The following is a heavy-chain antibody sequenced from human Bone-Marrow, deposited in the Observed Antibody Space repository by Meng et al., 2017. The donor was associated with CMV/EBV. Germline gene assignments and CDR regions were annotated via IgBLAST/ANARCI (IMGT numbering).Heavy chain of an antibody. J-gene: IGHJ4*02. Sequence: SETLSLTCTVSGGSVSSGSYYWSWIRQPPGKGLEWIGYIYYSGSTNYNPSLKSRVTISVDTSKNQFSLKLSSVTAADTAGYYCARNRLSGHTLDYWGQGTLVTVSS. D-gene: IGHD6-19*01. V-gene: IGHV4-61*01. CDR3: ARNRLSGHTLDY. CDR2: IYYSGST. CDR1: GGSVSSGSYY.